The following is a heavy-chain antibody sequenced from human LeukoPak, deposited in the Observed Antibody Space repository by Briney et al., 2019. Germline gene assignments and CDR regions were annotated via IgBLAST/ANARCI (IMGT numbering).Heavy chain of an antibody. D-gene: IGHD2-2*02. CDR3: AKTSDQLLYSKFDF. CDR1: GFTFSFYG. J-gene: IGHJ4*02. CDR2: IQYDGSYK. V-gene: IGHV3-30*02. Sequence: GGSLRLSCATSGFTFSFYGMHWVRQAPGKGLEWVAFIQYDGSYKFYADSAQGRFSISRDNSKNTLFLQMNSLRAEDTAVYYCAKTSDQLLYSKFDFWGQGTLVTVSS.